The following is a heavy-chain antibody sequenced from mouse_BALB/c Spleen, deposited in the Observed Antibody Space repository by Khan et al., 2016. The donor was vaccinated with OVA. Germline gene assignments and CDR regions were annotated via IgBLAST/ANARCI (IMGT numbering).Heavy chain of an antibody. Sequence: EVQLQQSGAEFVRSGASVKLSCTASGFNIKDHYMHWVKQRPEQGLEWIGRIAPANGNIEYDPKFQGKATITAATSSNTAHLQLRSLTPEDTAVYGCVRSPGRSVYWGQGTLVTVSA. J-gene: IGHJ3*01. CDR2: IAPANGNI. V-gene: IGHV14-3*02. D-gene: IGHD1-1*02. CDR1: GFNIKDHY. CDR3: VRSPGRSVY.